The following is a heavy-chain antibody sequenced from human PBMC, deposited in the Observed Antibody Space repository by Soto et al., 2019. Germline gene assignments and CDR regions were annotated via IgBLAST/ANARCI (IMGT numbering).Heavy chain of an antibody. J-gene: IGHJ4*02. CDR2: INHVGSP. CDR1: NGSFMGYY. CDR3: ARDRPEGLRSGELSHDY. V-gene: IGHV4-34*01. Sequence: SETLSLTCAVYNGSFMGYYWTWVRQPPGNGLEWIGEINHVGSPNYNPSLKSRVAISVDTSKQQFSLRLSSVTAADTAVYYCARDRPEGLRSGELSHDYWGQGTLVTSPQ. D-gene: IGHD3-16*02.